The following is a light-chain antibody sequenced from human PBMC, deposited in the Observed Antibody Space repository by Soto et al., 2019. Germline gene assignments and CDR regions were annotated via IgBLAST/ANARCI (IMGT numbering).Light chain of an antibody. J-gene: IGKJ4*01. CDR2: GAS. CDR3: HQYDNSPLT. CDR1: QSVRSGY. V-gene: IGKV3-20*01. Sequence: EIVLTQSPGTLSLSPGERSTLSCRASQSVRSGYFSWYQQKPGQAPRLLIVGASSRATGIPDRFSGGGSGTDFTLAISRLEPEDFALYYCHQYDNSPLTFGGGTKVEIK.